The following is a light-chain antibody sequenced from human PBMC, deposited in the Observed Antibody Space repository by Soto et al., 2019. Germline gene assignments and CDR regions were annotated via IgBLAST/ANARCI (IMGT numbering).Light chain of an antibody. CDR2: GAS. CDR1: QSVSSD. V-gene: IGKV3-15*01. Sequence: EIVMTQSPATLSVSPGERATLSCRASQSVSSDLAWYQQKPGQAPRLLIYGASTRASGIPGRFSGSGSGTEFTLTISSLQSADSAVYYCQQYDDWRWSFGQGNKVEIK. CDR3: QQYDDWRWS. J-gene: IGKJ1*01.